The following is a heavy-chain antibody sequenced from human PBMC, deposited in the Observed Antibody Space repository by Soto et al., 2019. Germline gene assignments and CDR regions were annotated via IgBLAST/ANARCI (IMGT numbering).Heavy chain of an antibody. J-gene: IGHJ5*02. CDR1: RFTFSSYW. V-gene: IGHV3-7*01. D-gene: IGHD2-21*01. CDR2: IKQDGSEK. Sequence: LXLSCEASRFTFSSYWMSWVRQAPWKGLEWVANIKQDGSEKYYVDSVKGRFTISRDNAKNSLYLQMNSLRAEDTAVYYCARDYSGRGWFDPWGQGTLVTVSS. CDR3: ARDYSGRGWFDP.